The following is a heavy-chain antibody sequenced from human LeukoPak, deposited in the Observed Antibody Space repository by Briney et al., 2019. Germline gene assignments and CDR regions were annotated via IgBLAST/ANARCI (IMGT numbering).Heavy chain of an antibody. CDR2: IYHSET. V-gene: IGHV4-39*07. CDR3: ARDLDYYGSGSYYYFES. CDR1: GGSISSNSYN. J-gene: IGHJ4*02. D-gene: IGHD3-10*01. Sequence: SETLSLTCTVSGGSISSNSYNWGWIRQPPGKGLEWIGNIYHSETYYNPSLESRVTISVDTSKNQFSLKLSSVTAADTAVYYCARDLDYYGSGSYYYFESWGQGTLVTVSS.